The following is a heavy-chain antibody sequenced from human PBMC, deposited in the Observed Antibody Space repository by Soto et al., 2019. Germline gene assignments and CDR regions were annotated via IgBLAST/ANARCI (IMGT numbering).Heavy chain of an antibody. D-gene: IGHD3-3*01. V-gene: IGHV4-59*01. CDR2: IYYSGST. CDR1: GGSISSYY. CDR3: ARGEAWSSYYSLHYYYYYMDV. J-gene: IGHJ6*03. Sequence: SETLSLTCTVSGGSISSYYWSWIRQPPGKGLEWIGYIYYSGSTNYNPSLKSRVTISVDTSKNQFSLKLSSVTAADTAVYYCARGEAWSSYYSLHYYYYYMDVWGKGTTVTVSS.